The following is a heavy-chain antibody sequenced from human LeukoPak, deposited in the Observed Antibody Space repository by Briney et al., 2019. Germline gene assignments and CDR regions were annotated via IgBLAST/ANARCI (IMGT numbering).Heavy chain of an antibody. D-gene: IGHD3-9*01. V-gene: IGHV4-30-4*08. CDR2: IYYNGST. J-gene: IGHJ5*02. Sequence: SQTLSLTCTVSGGSISSGDYYWSWIRQPPGKGLEWIGYIYYNGSTYYNPSLKSRVTISVDTSKNQFSLKLSSVTAADTAVYYCAREKTYYDILATGEFDPWGQGTLVTVSS. CDR1: GGSISSGDYY. CDR3: AREKTYYDILATGEFDP.